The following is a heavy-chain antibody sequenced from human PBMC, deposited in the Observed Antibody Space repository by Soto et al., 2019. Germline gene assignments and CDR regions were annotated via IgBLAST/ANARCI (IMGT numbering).Heavy chain of an antibody. CDR2: INPSGDT. CDR1: GYTFTSYY. Sequence: QVQLVQSGAEVKKPGASVKVSCKASGYTFTSYYMHWVRQAPGQGLEWMGIINPSGDTTYAQKFQGRVTKTRDASKSTVYMGLRSLRSEDTAVYYCARVYYRGGGCYSINYWAQGTLVTVSS. J-gene: IGHJ4*02. CDR3: ARVYYRGGGCYSINY. D-gene: IGHD2-15*01. V-gene: IGHV1-46*01.